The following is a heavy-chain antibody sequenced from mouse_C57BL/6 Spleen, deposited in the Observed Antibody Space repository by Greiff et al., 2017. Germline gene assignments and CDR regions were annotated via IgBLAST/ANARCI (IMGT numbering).Heavy chain of an antibody. CDR1: GYSFTDYN. D-gene: IGHD2-4*01. CDR3: ARSLGTMIRGYFDY. CDR2: INPNYGTT. Sequence: VQLQESGPELVKPGASVKISCKASGYSFTDYNMNWVKQSNGKSLEWIGVINPNYGTTSYNQKFKGKATLTVDQSSSTAYMQLNSLTSEDSAVYYCARSLGTMIRGYFDYWGQGTTLTVSS. V-gene: IGHV1-39*01. J-gene: IGHJ2*01.